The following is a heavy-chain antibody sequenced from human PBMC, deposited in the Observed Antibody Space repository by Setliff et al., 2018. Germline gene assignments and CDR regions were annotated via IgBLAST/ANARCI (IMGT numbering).Heavy chain of an antibody. V-gene: IGHV1-2*02. CDR2: INPNSGGT. Sequence: GASVKVSCKASGYTFTGYYMHWVRQAPGQGLEWMGWINPNSGGTNHAQKFQGRVTMTRDTSISTAYMELSRLRSDDTAVYYCARVAPHYYDSSGTNWFDPWGQGTLVTVSS. CDR3: ARVAPHYYDSSGTNWFDP. CDR1: GYTFTGYY. J-gene: IGHJ5*02. D-gene: IGHD3-22*01.